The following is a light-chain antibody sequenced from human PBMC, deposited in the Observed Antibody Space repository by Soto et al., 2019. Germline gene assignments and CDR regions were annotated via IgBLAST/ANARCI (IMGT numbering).Light chain of an antibody. Sequence: QSALTQPASVSGSPGQSITISCTGTSSDVGSYNLVSWYQQHPGKAPKLMIYEVTKRPSGVSNRFSGSRSGNTASLTIPELQAEDGAVYYCCSHEGRSTFGYVFETGPKVTV. CDR1: SSDVGSYNL. CDR3: CSHEGRSTFGYV. J-gene: IGLJ1*01. CDR2: EVT. V-gene: IGLV2-23*02.